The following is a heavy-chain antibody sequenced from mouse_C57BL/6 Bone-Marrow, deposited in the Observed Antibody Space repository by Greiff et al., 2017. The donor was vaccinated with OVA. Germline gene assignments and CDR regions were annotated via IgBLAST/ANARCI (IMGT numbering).Heavy chain of an antibody. Sequence: EVQRVESGGGLVQPGGSLSLSCAASGFTFTDYYMSWVRQPPGKALEWLGFIRNKANGYTTEYSASVKGRFTICRDNSQSILYLQMNALRAEDSATYYCARYKGYFDVWGTGTTVTVSS. CDR2: IRNKANGYTT. V-gene: IGHV7-3*01. CDR1: GFTFTDYY. CDR3: ARYKGYFDV. J-gene: IGHJ1*03.